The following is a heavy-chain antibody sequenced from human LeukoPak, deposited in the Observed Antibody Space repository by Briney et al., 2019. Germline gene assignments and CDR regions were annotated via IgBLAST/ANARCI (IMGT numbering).Heavy chain of an antibody. CDR1: GYSISSGYY. V-gene: IGHV4-38-2*02. CDR2: IYHSGST. Sequence: SETLSLTCTVSGYSISSGYYWGWIRQPPGKGLEWIGSIYHSGSTYYNPSLKSRVTISVDTSKNQFSLKLSSVTAADTAVYYCARDPTRQYYYGSGRYYNDYWGQGTLVTVSS. D-gene: IGHD3-10*01. CDR3: ARDPTRQYYYGSGRYYNDY. J-gene: IGHJ4*02.